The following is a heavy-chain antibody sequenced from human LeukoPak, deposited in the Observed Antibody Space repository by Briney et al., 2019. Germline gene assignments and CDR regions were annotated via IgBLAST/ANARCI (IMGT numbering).Heavy chain of an antibody. V-gene: IGHV4-34*01. CDR3: ASLFGATAEWYFDL. J-gene: IGHJ2*01. D-gene: IGHD4-17*01. CDR1: GGSFSGYY. Sequence: SETLSLTCAVYGGSFSGYYWSWIRQPPGKGLEWIGEINHSGSTNYNPSLKSRVTISVDRSKNQFSLKLSSVTAADTAVYYCASLFGATAEWYFDLWGRGTLVTVSS. CDR2: INHSGST.